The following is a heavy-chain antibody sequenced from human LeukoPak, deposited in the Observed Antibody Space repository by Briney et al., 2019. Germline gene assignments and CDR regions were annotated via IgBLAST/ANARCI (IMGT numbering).Heavy chain of an antibody. D-gene: IGHD3-9*01. CDR3: AKDLNFDGYFDY. CDR2: ISGSGGST. Sequence: GRSLRLSCAASGFTFSSYAMSWVPQAPGKGLEWVSAISGSGGSTYYADSVKGRFTISRDKSHNTLYLQMNSLGAEDTAVYFCAKDLNFDGYFDYWGQRTLVTVSS. V-gene: IGHV3-23*01. CDR1: GFTFSSYA. J-gene: IGHJ4*02.